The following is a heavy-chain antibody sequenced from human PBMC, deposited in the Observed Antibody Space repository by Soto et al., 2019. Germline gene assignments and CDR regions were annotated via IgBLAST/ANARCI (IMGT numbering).Heavy chain of an antibody. J-gene: IGHJ4*02. Sequence: SQTLSLTCAICGDSVSNNGATWNWIRQSPSRGLEWLGRAYYRSRWHYDYATSVRSRITINPDTSKNQFSLQLSSVTPEDTAVYYCARDPPNFNSGFDSWGQGSLVTVSS. CDR2: AYYRSRWHY. D-gene: IGHD1-26*01. V-gene: IGHV6-1*01. CDR3: ARDPPNFNSGFDS. CDR1: GDSVSNNGAT.